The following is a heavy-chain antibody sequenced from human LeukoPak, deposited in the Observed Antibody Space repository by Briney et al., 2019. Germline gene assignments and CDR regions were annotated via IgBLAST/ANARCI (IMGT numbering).Heavy chain of an antibody. CDR2: IYPGDSDT. Sequence: GASLNISFQGSGYSFTSYWIGWVRPMPGKGLEWMGIIYPGDSDTRYSPSFQGQVTISADKSISTAYLQWSSLKASDTAMYYCARGYCSSTSCYPLFDYWGQGTLVTVSS. CDR1: GYSFTSYW. CDR3: ARGYCSSTSCYPLFDY. V-gene: IGHV5-51*01. J-gene: IGHJ4*02. D-gene: IGHD2-2*01.